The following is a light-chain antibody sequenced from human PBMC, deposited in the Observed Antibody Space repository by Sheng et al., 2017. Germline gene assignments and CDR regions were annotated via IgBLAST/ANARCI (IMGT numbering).Light chain of an antibody. J-gene: IGKJ4*01. CDR2: AAS. Sequence: AIQMTQSPSSLSAYVGDRVTITCRASQGIRNDLGWYQQKPGKAPKLLIYAASSLQSGVPSKFSGSGSGTDFTLTISSLQPEDFATYYCQQYNSYPLTFGGGTEGGDQ. V-gene: IGKV1-6*01. CDR3: QQYNSYPLT. CDR1: QGIRND.